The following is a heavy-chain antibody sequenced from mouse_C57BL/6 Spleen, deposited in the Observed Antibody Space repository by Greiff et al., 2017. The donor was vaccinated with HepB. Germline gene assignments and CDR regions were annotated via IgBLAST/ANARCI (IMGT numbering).Heavy chain of an antibody. D-gene: IGHD1-1*01. Sequence: QVQLQQPGAELVKPGASVKLSCKASGYTFTSYWMQWVKQRPGQGLEWIGEIDPSDSYTNYNQKFKGKATLTVDTSSSTAYMQLSSLTSEDSAVYYCAITTVVERDKDWYFDVWGTGTTVTVSS. CDR3: AITTVVERDKDWYFDV. V-gene: IGHV1-50*01. J-gene: IGHJ1*03. CDR1: GYTFTSYW. CDR2: IDPSDSYT.